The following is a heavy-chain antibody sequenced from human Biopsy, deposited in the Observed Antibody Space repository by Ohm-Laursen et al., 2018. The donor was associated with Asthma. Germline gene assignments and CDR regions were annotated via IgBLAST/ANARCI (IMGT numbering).Heavy chain of an antibody. CDR1: GASITSSAYY. CDR3: VRGSSSWHHGPFHYYYGLDV. Sequence: GTLSLTCTVLGASITSSAYYWGWIRQPPGKGLEWIGSMYYGETTYYNPSLESRVTVSADTSKNQFSLKLTSVTAADTAVYYCVRGSSSWHHGPFHYYYGLDVWGQGTTATVSS. CDR2: MYYGETT. V-gene: IGHV4-39*01. J-gene: IGHJ6*02. D-gene: IGHD6-13*01.